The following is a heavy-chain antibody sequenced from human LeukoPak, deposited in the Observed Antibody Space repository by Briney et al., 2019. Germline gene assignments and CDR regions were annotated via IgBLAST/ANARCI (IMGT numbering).Heavy chain of an antibody. J-gene: IGHJ4*02. D-gene: IGHD5-18*01. Sequence: ASVKVSCKASGGTFSSYAISWVRQAPGQGLEWMGRIIPILGIANYAQKFQGRVTITADKSTSTAYMELSSLRSEDTAVYYCARGCYSYGYYYFDYWGQGTLVTVSS. CDR3: ARGCYSYGYYYFDY. CDR2: IIPILGIA. V-gene: IGHV1-69*04. CDR1: GGTFSSYA.